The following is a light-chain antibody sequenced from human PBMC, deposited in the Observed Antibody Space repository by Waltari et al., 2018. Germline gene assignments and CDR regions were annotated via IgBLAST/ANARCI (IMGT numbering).Light chain of an antibody. V-gene: IGKV1-39*01. CDR3: HQSFTAPLT. CDR1: QTINNY. CDR2: DVS. J-gene: IGKJ3*01. Sequence: DIQLTQTRSAVSGPKGNRLTITCRSSQTINNYLSWYHHKPGRAPKLLLSDVSNLENGVPSRFSGSEYGAEFTLILTSLQPEDVGTYYCHQSFTAPLTFGPGARVEIK.